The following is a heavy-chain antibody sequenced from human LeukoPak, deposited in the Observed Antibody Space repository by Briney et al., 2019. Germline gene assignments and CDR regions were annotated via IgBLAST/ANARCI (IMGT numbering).Heavy chain of an antibody. J-gene: IGHJ6*02. CDR3: ARWDLVYYYGMDV. CDR1: GGSISSSNW. CDR2: IYHSGST. Sequence: SETLSLTCAVSGGSISSSNWWSWVRQPPGKGLEWIGEIYHSGSTNYNPSLKSRVTISVDKSKNQFSLKLSSVTAADTAVYYCARWDLVYYYGMDVWGQGTTVTVSS. D-gene: IGHD1-26*01. V-gene: IGHV4-4*02.